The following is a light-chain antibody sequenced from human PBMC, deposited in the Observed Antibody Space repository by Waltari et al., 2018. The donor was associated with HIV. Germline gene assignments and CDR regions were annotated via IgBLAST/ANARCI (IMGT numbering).Light chain of an antibody. CDR1: QSLGNDF. CDR2: RSS. J-gene: IGKJ2*01. V-gene: IGKV3-20*01. CDR3: QHYGCSPYT. Sequence: EVLLTQSPVTLSLSPGESVTLSCRASQSLGNDFVAWYQQKPGKPPRLLIFRSSSMAARVPGRFSGSASGTDFALTITGAEPEDFAVYYCQHYGCSPYTFGQGTKLDI.